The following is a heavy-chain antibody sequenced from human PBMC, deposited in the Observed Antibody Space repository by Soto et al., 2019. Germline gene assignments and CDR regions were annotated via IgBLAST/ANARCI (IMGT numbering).Heavy chain of an antibody. J-gene: IGHJ5*02. CDR3: AKDIVVVPAADKSWFDP. V-gene: IGHV3-23*01. D-gene: IGHD2-2*01. CDR2: ISGSGGST. CDR1: GFTFSSYA. Sequence: GGSLRLSCAASGFTFSSYAMSWVRQAPGKGLEWVSAISGSGGSTYYADSVKGRFTISRDNSKNTLYLQMNSLRAEDTAVYYCAKDIVVVPAADKSWFDPWGQGTLVTVSS.